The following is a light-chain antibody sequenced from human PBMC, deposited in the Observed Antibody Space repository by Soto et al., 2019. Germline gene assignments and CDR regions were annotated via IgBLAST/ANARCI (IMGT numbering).Light chain of an antibody. CDR1: NGDVGSYDL. V-gene: IGLV2-23*02. Sequence: QSALTQPASVSGSPGQSITISCTGTNGDVGSYDLVPWYQRYPGEAPKLIIYEVNKRPSGISNRFSGSKSGNTASLTISGLQAEDEAEYDCCSYAGSNSLIFGGGTKVTVL. CDR3: CSYAGSNSLI. CDR2: EVN. J-gene: IGLJ2*01.